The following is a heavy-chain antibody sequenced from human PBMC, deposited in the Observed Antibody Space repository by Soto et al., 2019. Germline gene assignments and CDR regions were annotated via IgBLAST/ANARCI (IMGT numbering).Heavy chain of an antibody. V-gene: IGHV3-30-3*01. Sequence: GGSLRLSCAASGITLSSSWMTWVRQAPGKGLEWVAVISYDGSNKYYADSVKGRFTISRDNSKNTLYLQMNSLRAEDTVVYYCARDPVAYCGGDCRTFDYWGQGTLVTVSS. CDR1: GITLSSSW. CDR3: ARDPVAYCGGDCRTFDY. J-gene: IGHJ4*02. D-gene: IGHD2-21*02. CDR2: ISYDGSNK.